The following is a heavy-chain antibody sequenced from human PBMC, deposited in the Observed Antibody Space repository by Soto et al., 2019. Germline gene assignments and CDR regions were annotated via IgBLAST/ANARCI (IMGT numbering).Heavy chain of an antibody. Sequence: QVQLVESGGGVVQPGRSLRLSCAASGFTFRSYGMRWVRQAPGKGLEWVALMSFDGSNKYYADSVRGRFTISSDNSKSTLYLQMDILRPEDTAVYYCAKEFGWELQLSHPYYNSGMDVWGQGTTVTVSS. CDR1: GFTFRSYG. CDR2: MSFDGSNK. CDR3: AKEFGWELQLSHPYYNSGMDV. J-gene: IGHJ6*02. V-gene: IGHV3-30*18. D-gene: IGHD1-1*01.